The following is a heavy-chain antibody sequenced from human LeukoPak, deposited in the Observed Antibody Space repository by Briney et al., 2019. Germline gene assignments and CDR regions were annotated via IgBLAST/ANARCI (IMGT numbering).Heavy chain of an antibody. Sequence: SETLSLTCAVYGGSFSGYYWSWIRQPPGKGLEWIGEINHSGSTNYNPSLKSRATISVDTSKNQFSLKLSSVTAADTAVYYCARTTVVTPSAFDIWGQGTLVTASS. V-gene: IGHV4-34*01. D-gene: IGHD4-23*01. J-gene: IGHJ3*02. CDR3: ARTTVVTPSAFDI. CDR1: GGSFSGYY. CDR2: INHSGST.